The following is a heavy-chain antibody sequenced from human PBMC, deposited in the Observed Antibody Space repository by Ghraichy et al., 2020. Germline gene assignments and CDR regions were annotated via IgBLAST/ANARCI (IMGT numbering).Heavy chain of an antibody. CDR2: ISFDATNK. J-gene: IGHJ4*02. CDR3: AKEPDYGYVWGTYRYRNYLDY. Sequence: GGSLRLSCAASGFTFSTYAMHWVRQAPGKGLEWVAVISFDATNKFYADSVQGRFTVSRDNSKNTLYLQMNSLRAEDTAVYYCAKEPDYGYVWGTYRYRNYLDYWGQGALVTVS. CDR1: GFTFSTYA. V-gene: IGHV3-30-3*01. D-gene: IGHD3-16*02.